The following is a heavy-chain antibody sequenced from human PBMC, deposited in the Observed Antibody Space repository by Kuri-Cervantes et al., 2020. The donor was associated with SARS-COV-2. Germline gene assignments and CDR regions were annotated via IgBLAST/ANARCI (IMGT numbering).Heavy chain of an antibody. J-gene: IGHJ4*02. CDR1: GFTFSSYA. Sequence: GESLKISCAASGFTFSSYAMHWVRQAPGKGLEYVSAISSNGGSTYYADSVKGRFTISRDNAKNSLYLQMNSLRAEDMALYYCAKGAPYYYDSSGYYLFDYWGQGTLVTVSS. D-gene: IGHD3-22*01. V-gene: IGHV3-64*02. CDR3: AKGAPYYYDSSGYYLFDY. CDR2: ISSNGGST.